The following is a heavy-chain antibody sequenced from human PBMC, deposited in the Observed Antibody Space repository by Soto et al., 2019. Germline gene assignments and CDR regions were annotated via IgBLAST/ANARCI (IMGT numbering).Heavy chain of an antibody. CDR3: ARDRDYRVDDG. J-gene: IGHJ4*02. D-gene: IGHD4-17*01. CDR2: ISYSGYT. CDR1: GDSMSSRDW. Sequence: SETLSLTCAVSGDSMSSRDWWSWVRQPPGKGLEWIGEISYSGYTHYNPSLQSRVTISIDKSKNQFSLKMTAVTAADTAVYYCARDRDYRVDDGWGQGTLVTVSS. V-gene: IGHV4-4*02.